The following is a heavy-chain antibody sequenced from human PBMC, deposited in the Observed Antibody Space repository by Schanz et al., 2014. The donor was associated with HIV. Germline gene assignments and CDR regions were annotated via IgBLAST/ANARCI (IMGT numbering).Heavy chain of an antibody. J-gene: IGHJ5*02. CDR3: AREVDIVVVPAAIVGWFDP. D-gene: IGHD2-2*03. CDR1: GYTFSSYD. V-gene: IGHV1-8*01. Sequence: QVQLVQSGAEVKNPGASVKVSCKASGYTFSSYDINWVRQATGQGLEWMGWMNPNSGHTGYAQKFQGRVTMTRNTSISTAYMELSSLRSEDTAVYYCAREVDIVVVPAAIVGWFDPWGQGTLVTVSS. CDR2: MNPNSGHT.